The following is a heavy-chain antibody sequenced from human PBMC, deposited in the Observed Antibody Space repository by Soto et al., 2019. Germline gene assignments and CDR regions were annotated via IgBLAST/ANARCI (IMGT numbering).Heavy chain of an antibody. CDR1: GYTFTSYG. V-gene: IGHV1-18*01. J-gene: IGHJ6*02. Sequence: QVQLVQSGAELKKPGASVKVSCTASGYTFTSYGISWVRQAPGQGLEWMGWISAYNGNTNYAQKLQGRVTMTTDTSTSTAYMELRSLRSDDTAVYYCARLPRYSGSYYYSYGMDVWGQGTTVTVSS. CDR3: ARLPRYSGSYYYSYGMDV. CDR2: ISAYNGNT. D-gene: IGHD1-26*01.